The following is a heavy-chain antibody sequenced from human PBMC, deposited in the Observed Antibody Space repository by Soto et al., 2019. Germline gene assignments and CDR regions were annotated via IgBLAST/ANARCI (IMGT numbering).Heavy chain of an antibody. V-gene: IGHV4-39*01. D-gene: IGHD3-3*01. CDR3: ARHFNSAEDVICSGYYARMIHYCYHGMDV. CDR1: GGSISSSSYY. J-gene: IGHJ6*02. Sequence: LSLTCTVSGGSISSSSYYWGWIRQPPGKGLEWIGSIYYSGSTYYNPSLKSRVTISVDTSKNQFSLKLSSVTAADTAVYYCARHFNSAEDVICSGYYARMIHYCYHGMDVWGQGTSVTVSS. CDR2: IYYSGST.